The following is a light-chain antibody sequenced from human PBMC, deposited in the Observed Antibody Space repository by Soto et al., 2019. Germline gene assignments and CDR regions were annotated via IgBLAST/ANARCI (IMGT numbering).Light chain of an antibody. Sequence: DIQMTQSPSSLSASVGDRVIITRRASQTIRSHLNWYQQKQGKAPNIXVYAASSLQSGVPSRFSGSGAETHFTLTISSLQPEDFATYSCQQSYSTTWTFGQGTKVDIK. CDR1: QTIRSH. J-gene: IGKJ1*01. CDR2: AAS. V-gene: IGKV1-39*01. CDR3: QQSYSTTWT.